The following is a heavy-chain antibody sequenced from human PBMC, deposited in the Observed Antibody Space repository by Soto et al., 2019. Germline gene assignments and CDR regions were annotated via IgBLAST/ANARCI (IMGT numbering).Heavy chain of an antibody. J-gene: IGHJ5*02. CDR3: AYTTTVVTNNWFDP. CDR2: IIPIFGTA. D-gene: IGHD4-17*01. Sequence: SVKVSCKASGGTFSSYAISWVRQAPGQGLEWMGGIIPIFGTANYAQRFQGRVTITADESTSTAYMELSSLRSEDTAVYYCAYTTTVVTNNWFDPWGQGTLVTVSS. V-gene: IGHV1-69*13. CDR1: GGTFSSYA.